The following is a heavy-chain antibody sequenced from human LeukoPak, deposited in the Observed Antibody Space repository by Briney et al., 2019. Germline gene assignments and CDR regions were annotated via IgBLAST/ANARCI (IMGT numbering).Heavy chain of an antibody. CDR2: IYYSGST. D-gene: IGHD6-19*01. CDR1: GGSISSSSYY. V-gene: IGHV4-39*07. J-gene: IGHJ5*02. CDR3: ARWRQWPRSYNWFDP. Sequence: PSETLSLTCTVSGGSISSSSYYWGWIRQPPGKGLEWIGSIYYSGSTYYNPSLKSRVTISVDTSKNQFSLKLSSVTAADTAVYYCARWRQWPRSYNWFDPWGQGTLVTVSS.